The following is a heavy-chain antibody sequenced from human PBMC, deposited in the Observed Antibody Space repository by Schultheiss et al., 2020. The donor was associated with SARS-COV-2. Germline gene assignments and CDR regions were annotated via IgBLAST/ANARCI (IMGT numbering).Heavy chain of an antibody. CDR3: TTGRRGSSSWYGGVYFDY. Sequence: GGSLRLSCAASGFTFSSYAMHWVRQAPGKGLEWVAVISYDGSNKYYADSVKGRFTISRDNSKNTLYLQMNSLRAEDTAVYYCTTGRRGSSSWYGGVYFDYWGQGTLVTVSS. CDR1: GFTFSSYA. J-gene: IGHJ4*02. D-gene: IGHD6-13*01. CDR2: ISYDGSNK. V-gene: IGHV3-30-3*01.